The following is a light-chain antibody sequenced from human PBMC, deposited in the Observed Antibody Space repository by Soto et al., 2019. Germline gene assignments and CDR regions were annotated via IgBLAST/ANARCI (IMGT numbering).Light chain of an antibody. Sequence: DIQMTQSPSTLSASVGDRVTITCRASQSITSWLAWYQQKPGKAPKVLIYAVSSMESGVPSRFSGTGSGTEFTLTISSLQPDDFATYYCQQYKSYPYTFGQGTQLAIK. CDR2: AVS. J-gene: IGKJ2*01. CDR1: QSITSW. CDR3: QQYKSYPYT. V-gene: IGKV1-5*01.